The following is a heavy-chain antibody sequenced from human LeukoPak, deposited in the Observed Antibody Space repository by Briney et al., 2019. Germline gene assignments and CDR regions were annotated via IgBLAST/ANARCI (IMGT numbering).Heavy chain of an antibody. V-gene: IGHV3-23*01. D-gene: IGHD6-13*01. CDR1: GFTFSSYA. J-gene: IGHJ1*01. CDR2: ISGSGGST. Sequence: GGSLRLSCAASGFTFSSYAMSWVRQAPEKGLEWVSAISGSGGSTYYADSVKGRFTISRDNSKNTLYLQMNSLRVDDTALYYCAGSQHGTRDFQNWGQGTLVTVSS. CDR3: AGSQHGTRDFQN.